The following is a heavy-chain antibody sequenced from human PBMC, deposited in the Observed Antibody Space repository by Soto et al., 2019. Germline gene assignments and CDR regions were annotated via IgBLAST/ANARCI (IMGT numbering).Heavy chain of an antibody. CDR2: IYHSGNT. CDR3: ARRVEGLLVRWFDP. Sequence: SETLSLTCAVSGGSISSGGYSWSWIRQPPGKGLEWIGYIYHSGNTDYNPSLKSRATISVDTSKNQFSLKLTSLTAADTAVYYCARRVEGLLVRWFDPWGQGTLVTVSS. D-gene: IGHD6-6*01. CDR1: GGSISSGGYS. J-gene: IGHJ5*02. V-gene: IGHV4-30-2*03.